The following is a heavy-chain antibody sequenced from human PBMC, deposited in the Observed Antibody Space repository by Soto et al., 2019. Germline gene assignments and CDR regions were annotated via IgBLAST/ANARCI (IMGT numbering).Heavy chain of an antibody. J-gene: IGHJ6*02. Sequence: TSETLSLTCTVSGASIRSYYWSWIRQPAGKGLEWIGRMFPSGSTNYNPSLKSRVTMSLDTSKNHFSLKLSSVTAADTAVYYCARGAGMVDYYYYYGMDVWGQGTTVTVSS. D-gene: IGHD3-10*01. CDR1: GASIRSYY. CDR2: MFPSGST. CDR3: ARGAGMVDYYYYYGMDV. V-gene: IGHV4-4*07.